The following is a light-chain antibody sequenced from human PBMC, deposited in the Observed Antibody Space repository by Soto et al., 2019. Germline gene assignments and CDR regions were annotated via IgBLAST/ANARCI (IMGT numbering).Light chain of an antibody. V-gene: IGKV3-20*01. J-gene: IGKJ1*01. CDR3: QQYGNSPQT. CDR1: QSVSSTY. CDR2: EAS. Sequence: EIVLTQSPGTLSLSPGDRATLSCRASQSVSSTYLAWYQQRPGQTPKLLIYEASTRATGIPDRFSGSGSGTDYTLTIGRMETADFAVYYCQQYGNSPQTFGQGTKVDIK.